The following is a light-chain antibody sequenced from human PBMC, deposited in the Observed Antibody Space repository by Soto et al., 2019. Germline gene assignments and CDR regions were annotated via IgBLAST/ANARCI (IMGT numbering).Light chain of an antibody. CDR2: AVS. Sequence: QSVLPQPASVSGSPGQSITISCTGTSSDVGGYNYVSWYQQHPGKAPKLMIYAVSNRPSGVSNRFSGSKSGNTATLTISGLQAEDEADYYCCSYTVSGTYVFGTGTKV. V-gene: IGLV2-14*01. J-gene: IGLJ1*01. CDR3: CSYTVSGTYV. CDR1: SSDVGGYNY.